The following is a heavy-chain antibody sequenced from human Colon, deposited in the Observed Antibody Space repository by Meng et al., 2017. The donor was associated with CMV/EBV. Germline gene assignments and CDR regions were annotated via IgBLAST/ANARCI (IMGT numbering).Heavy chain of an antibody. CDR2: IFWDDMK. Sequence: QITLRESGPTLGKPTQTLTLTCTFSGFSPTTSPVGVGWIRLPPGKALEWLALIFWDDMKRYNSSLASRLTVTKDTSKNQVVLTMTNMDPVDTATYYCAHTSGRDCATPDCHIRYFDPWGQGTLVTVSS. V-gene: IGHV2-5*02. J-gene: IGHJ5*02. CDR3: AHTSGRDCATPDCHIRYFDP. CDR1: GFSPTTSPVG. D-gene: IGHD2-15*01.